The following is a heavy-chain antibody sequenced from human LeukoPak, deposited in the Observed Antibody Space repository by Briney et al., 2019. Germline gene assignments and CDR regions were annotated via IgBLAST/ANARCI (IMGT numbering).Heavy chain of an antibody. CDR3: ARALSGDIVVVPASFDP. V-gene: IGHV4-59*11. Sequence: SETLSLTCTVSGGSISSHYWSWIRQPPGKGLEWIGYIYYSGSTNYNPSLKSRVTISVDTSKNQFSLKLSSVTAADTAVYYCARALSGDIVVVPASFDPWGQGTLVTVSS. CDR2: IYYSGST. CDR1: GGSISSHY. D-gene: IGHD2-2*01. J-gene: IGHJ5*02.